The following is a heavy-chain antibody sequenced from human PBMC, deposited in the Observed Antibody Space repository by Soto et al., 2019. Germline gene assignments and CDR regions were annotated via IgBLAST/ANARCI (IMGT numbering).Heavy chain of an antibody. CDR1: GDSVSSNSAA. CDR2: TYYRSKWYN. J-gene: IGHJ6*02. Sequence: SQTLSLTCAISGDSVSSNSAAWNWIRQSPSRGLEWLGRTYYRSKWYNDYAVSVKSRITINPDTSKNQFSLQLNSVTPEDTAVYYCARAYRIAAAGTYYYYGMDVWGQGTTVTVSS. V-gene: IGHV6-1*01. D-gene: IGHD6-13*01. CDR3: ARAYRIAAAGTYYYYGMDV.